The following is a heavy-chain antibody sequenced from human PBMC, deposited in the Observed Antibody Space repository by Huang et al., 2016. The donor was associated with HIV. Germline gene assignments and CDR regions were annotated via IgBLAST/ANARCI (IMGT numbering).Heavy chain of an antibody. D-gene: IGHD3-3*01. CDR1: GDSINSNTFY. V-gene: IGHV4-39*02. J-gene: IGHJ1*01. Sequence: LQESGPGLVGPSETLSLTCAVSGDSINSNTFYWGWIRRPPGKALEWIGSIYDSGTTYYNPALKRRARIAADASKNRIFLHLRSVTAADTGVYYCARTGVAVSDDPEYFQHWGQGALVTIS. CDR2: IYDSGTT. CDR3: ARTGVAVSDDPEYFQH.